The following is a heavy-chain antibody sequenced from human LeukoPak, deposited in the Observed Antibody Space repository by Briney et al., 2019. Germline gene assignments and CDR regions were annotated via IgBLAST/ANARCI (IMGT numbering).Heavy chain of an antibody. CDR2: IKSKTDGGTT. CDR3: TTDVHFDWLLKGQFDY. CDR1: GFTLSDHY. Sequence: GGSLRLSCAASGFTLSDHYIDWVRQAPGKGLEWVGRIKSKTDGGTTDYAAPVKGRFTISRDDSKNTLYLQMNSLKTEDTAVYYCTTDVHFDWLLKGQFDYWGQGTLVTVSS. D-gene: IGHD3-9*01. V-gene: IGHV3-15*07. J-gene: IGHJ4*02.